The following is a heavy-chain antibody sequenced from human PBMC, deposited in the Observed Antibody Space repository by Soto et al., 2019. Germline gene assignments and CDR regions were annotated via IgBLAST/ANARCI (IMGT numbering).Heavy chain of an antibody. Sequence: ASVKVSCKASGYTFTHYHVYWVRQAPGRGLEWLGMISPSGGSTTYAQNLQGRVTMTRDTSTNTVYMELSSLRSEDTAVYYCAREAINSSGYSRYFQHWGQGTLVTVSS. V-gene: IGHV1-46*01. CDR2: ISPSGGST. CDR3: AREAINSSGYSRYFQH. D-gene: IGHD3-22*01. J-gene: IGHJ1*01. CDR1: GYTFTHYH.